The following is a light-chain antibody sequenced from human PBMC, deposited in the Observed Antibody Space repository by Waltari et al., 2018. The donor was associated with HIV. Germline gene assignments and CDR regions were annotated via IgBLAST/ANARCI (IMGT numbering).Light chain of an antibody. CDR3: QQYYSLPYT. V-gene: IGKV4-1*01. J-gene: IGKJ2*01. Sequence: DIVMTQSPDFLAVPLGERATINCKSSQTVLYSSNNKNYLTWYQQRPGQPPKVVIYWASTRESGVPDRFSGSGSGTDFTLTINSLQAEDVAVYYCQQYYSLPYTFGRGTKLEIK. CDR1: QTVLYSSNNKNY. CDR2: WAS.